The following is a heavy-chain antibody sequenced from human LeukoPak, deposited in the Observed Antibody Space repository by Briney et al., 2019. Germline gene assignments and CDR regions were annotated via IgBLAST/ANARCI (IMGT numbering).Heavy chain of an antibody. CDR3: ARDGSGTYYNWFDS. CDR2: LYNSGST. CDR1: GGSISNYY. Sequence: ASETLSLTCSVSGGSISNYYWSWLRQPPGKGLEWIGYLYNSGSTTYNPSLKSRVTISVDTSKNQFSLKLSSVTAADTAVYYCARDGSGTYYNWFDSWGQGTLVTVSS. J-gene: IGHJ5*01. V-gene: IGHV4-59*01. D-gene: IGHD1-26*01.